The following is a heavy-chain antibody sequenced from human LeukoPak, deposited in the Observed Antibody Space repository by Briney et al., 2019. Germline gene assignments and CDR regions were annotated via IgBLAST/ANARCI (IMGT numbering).Heavy chain of an antibody. CDR2: IYSGGST. V-gene: IGHV3-53*01. CDR1: GFTVSSNY. D-gene: IGHD6-19*01. CDR3: ARVHNLAVADVDYFDY. Sequence: GGSLRLSCAASGFTVSSNYMSWVRQAPGKGLEWVSVIYSGGSTYYADSVKGRFTISRDNSKNTLYLQMNSLRAGDTAVYYCARVHNLAVADVDYFDYWGQGTLVTVSS. J-gene: IGHJ4*02.